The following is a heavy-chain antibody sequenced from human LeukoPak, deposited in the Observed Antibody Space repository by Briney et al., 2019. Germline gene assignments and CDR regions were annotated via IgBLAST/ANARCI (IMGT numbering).Heavy chain of an antibody. Sequence: SETLSLTCTVSGGSISSYYWSWIRQPPGKGLEWIGYIYYSGSTNYNPSLKSRVTISVDTSKNQFSLKLSSVTAADTAVYYCARDPWDSSGWYVAHWFDPWGQGTLVTVSS. V-gene: IGHV4-59*01. D-gene: IGHD6-19*01. CDR1: GGSISSYY. J-gene: IGHJ5*02. CDR3: ARDPWDSSGWYVAHWFDP. CDR2: IYYSGST.